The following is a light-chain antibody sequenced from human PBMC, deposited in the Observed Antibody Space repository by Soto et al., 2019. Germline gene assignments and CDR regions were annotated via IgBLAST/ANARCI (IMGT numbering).Light chain of an antibody. J-gene: IGLJ1*01. V-gene: IGLV2-8*01. CDR3: SSYAGNNNPYV. Sequence: QSALTQPPSASGSPGQSVTISCTGISSDVGGYNYVSWYQHHPGKAPKLMVSEVSKRPSGVPDRFSGSKSGNTASLTVSGLQAEDEADYYCSSYAGNNNPYVFGTGTKVTVL. CDR1: SSDVGGYNY. CDR2: EVS.